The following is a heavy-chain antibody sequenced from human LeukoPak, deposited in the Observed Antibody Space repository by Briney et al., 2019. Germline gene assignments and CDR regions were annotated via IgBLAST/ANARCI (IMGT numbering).Heavy chain of an antibody. D-gene: IGHD3-10*01. CDR2: IKSKTDGGTT. J-gene: IGHJ4*02. V-gene: IGHV3-15*01. CDR3: TTVKSMVRGVFDY. CDR1: GFTFSNAW. Sequence: GGSLRLSCAASGFTFSNAWMSWVRQAPGKGLEWVGRIKSKTDGGTTDYAAPVKGRFTISRDDSKNTLYLQMNSLKTEDTAVYHCTTVKSMVRGVFDYWGQGTLVTVSS.